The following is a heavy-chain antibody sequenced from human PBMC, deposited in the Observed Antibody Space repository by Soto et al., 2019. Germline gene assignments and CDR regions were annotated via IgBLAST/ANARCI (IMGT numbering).Heavy chain of an antibody. CDR3: AKDRAAARPPEYYYYYGMDV. V-gene: IGHV3-30*18. CDR1: GFTFSSYG. CDR2: ISYDGSNK. J-gene: IGHJ6*02. Sequence: PGGSLRLSCAASGFTFSSYGMHWVRQAPGKGLEWVAVISYDGSNKYYADSVKGRFTISRDNSKNTLYLQMNSLRAEDTAVYYCAKDRAAARPPEYYYYYGMDVWGQGTTVTVSS. D-gene: IGHD6-6*01.